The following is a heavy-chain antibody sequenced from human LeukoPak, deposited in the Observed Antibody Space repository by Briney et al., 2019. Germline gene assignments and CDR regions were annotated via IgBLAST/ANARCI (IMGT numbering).Heavy chain of an antibody. Sequence: SETLSLTCAVSGGSISSGGYSWSWIRQPPGKGLEWIGYIYHSGSTYYNPSLKSRVTISVDRSKNQFSLELSSVTAADTAVYYCARGGLLRYFDWLFDYWGQGTLVTVSS. J-gene: IGHJ4*02. CDR3: ARGGLLRYFDWLFDY. D-gene: IGHD3-9*01. CDR1: GGSISSGGYS. V-gene: IGHV4-30-2*01. CDR2: IYHSGST.